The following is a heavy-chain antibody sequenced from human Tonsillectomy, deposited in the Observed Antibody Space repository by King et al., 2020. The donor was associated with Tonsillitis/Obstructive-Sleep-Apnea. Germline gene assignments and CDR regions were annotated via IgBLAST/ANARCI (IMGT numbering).Heavy chain of an antibody. CDR2: ISAYNGNT. CDR3: AGEGNYDYIWGSYRSDL. D-gene: IGHD3-16*02. Sequence: VQLVESGAEVKKPGASVKVSCKASGYTFTSYAISWVRQAPGQGLEWMGWISAYNGNTNYAEKLQDRVTMTTDTSTTTAYMELRSLRSDDTAVYYCAGEGNYDYIWGSYRSDLWGQGTLVTVSS. V-gene: IGHV1-18*01. CDR1: GYTFTSYA. J-gene: IGHJ5*02.